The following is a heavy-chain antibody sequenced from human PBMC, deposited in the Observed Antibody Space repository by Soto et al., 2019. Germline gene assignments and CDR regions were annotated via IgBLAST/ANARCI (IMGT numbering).Heavy chain of an antibody. J-gene: IGHJ3*02. D-gene: IGHD1-1*01. CDR2: ISSSSSYI. Sequence: GGSLRLSCAASGFTFSSYSRNWVRQAPGKGLEWVSSISSSSSYIYYADSVKGRFTISRDNAKNSLYLQMNSLRAEDTDVYYCARTGTTNAFDIWGQGTMVTLS. V-gene: IGHV3-21*01. CDR1: GFTFSSYS. CDR3: ARTGTTNAFDI.